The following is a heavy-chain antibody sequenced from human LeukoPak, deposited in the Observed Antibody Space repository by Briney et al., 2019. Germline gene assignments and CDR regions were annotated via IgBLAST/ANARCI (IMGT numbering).Heavy chain of an antibody. CDR2: INPNSGGT. D-gene: IGHD5-18*01. CDR3: ARVQWIQLWSQPYYFDY. V-gene: IGHV1-2*02. Sequence: ASVKVSCKASGYTFTGYYMHWVRQAPGQGLEWMGWINPNSGGTNYAQKFQGRVTMTRDTSISTAYMELSRLRSDDTAVYYCARVQWIQLWSQPYYFDYWGQGTLVTVSS. CDR1: GYTFTGYY. J-gene: IGHJ4*02.